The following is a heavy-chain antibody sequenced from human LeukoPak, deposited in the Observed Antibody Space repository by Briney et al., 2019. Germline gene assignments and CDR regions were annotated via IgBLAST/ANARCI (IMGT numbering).Heavy chain of an antibody. CDR1: GFTFSSYW. CDR3: ASFDSAIVTSDY. J-gene: IGHJ4*02. CDR2: LNQDGSAK. D-gene: IGHD5-18*01. Sequence: PGGSLRLSCAASGFTFSSYWMSWVRQAPGKGLEWVANLNQDGSAKHHVDSVKGRFTISRDNAKNSLYLQMNSLRAEDTAAYYCASFDSAIVTSDYWGQGTLVTVSS. V-gene: IGHV3-7*03.